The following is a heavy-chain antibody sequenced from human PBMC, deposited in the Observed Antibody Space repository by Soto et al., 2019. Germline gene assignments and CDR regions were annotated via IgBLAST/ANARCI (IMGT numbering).Heavy chain of an antibody. CDR2: ISDDSSYI. CDR1: GFMFSAYT. Sequence: PGGSLRLSCAASGFMFSAYTMNWVRQAPGKGLEWLSSISDDSSYIDYADSLRGRVTVSRDNARNSLYLQSDSLGVEDTAVYYCATPYYFNHWGPGTLVTVSS. V-gene: IGHV3-21*06. J-gene: IGHJ1*01. CDR3: ATPYYFNH. D-gene: IGHD3-16*01.